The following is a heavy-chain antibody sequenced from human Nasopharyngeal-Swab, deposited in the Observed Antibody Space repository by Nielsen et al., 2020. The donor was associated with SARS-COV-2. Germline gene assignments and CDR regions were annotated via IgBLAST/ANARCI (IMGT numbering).Heavy chain of an antibody. Sequence: ASVKVSCKVSGYTLTELSMHWVRQAPGKGLKWMGGFDPEDGETIYAQKFQGRVTMTEDTSTDTAYMELSSLRSEDTAVYYCATSAPYCSGGSCYSSWFDPWGQGTLVTVSS. D-gene: IGHD2-15*01. V-gene: IGHV1-24*01. CDR1: GYTLTELS. CDR2: FDPEDGET. J-gene: IGHJ5*02. CDR3: ATSAPYCSGGSCYSSWFDP.